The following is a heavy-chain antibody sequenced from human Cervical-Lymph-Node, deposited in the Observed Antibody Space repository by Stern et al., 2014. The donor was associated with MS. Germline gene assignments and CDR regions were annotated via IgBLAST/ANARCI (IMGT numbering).Heavy chain of an antibody. CDR3: ARTEYCSNGVCPKD. V-gene: IGHV1-18*01. CDR1: GYTFTSYG. D-gene: IGHD2-8*01. Sequence: QVQLVQSGTEVKKPGASVKVSCKASGYTFTSYGISWVRQAPGQGLEWMGWISPYSGNINYAQKVQGRVTMTTDTSTATAYMELRTLRSDDTAVYYCARTEYCSNGVCPKDWGQGTLVTVSS. J-gene: IGHJ4*02. CDR2: ISPYSGNI.